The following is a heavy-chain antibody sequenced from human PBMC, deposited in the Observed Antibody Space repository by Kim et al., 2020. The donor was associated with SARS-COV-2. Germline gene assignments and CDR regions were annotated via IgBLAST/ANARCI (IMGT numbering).Heavy chain of an antibody. CDR1: GFTFSNAW. D-gene: IGHD2-21*02. CDR2: IKSKTDGGTT. Sequence: GGSLRLSCVASGFTFSNAWMNWVRQAPGKGLEWVGRIKSKTDGGTTDYAAPVQGSFTISRDASPPPLSLQMNSLKTADTAVYYCPTAVAWGDEGGYSSYGVDVWGQGTTVTVSS. CDR3: PTAVAWGDEGGYSSYGVDV. J-gene: IGHJ6*02. V-gene: IGHV3-15*01.